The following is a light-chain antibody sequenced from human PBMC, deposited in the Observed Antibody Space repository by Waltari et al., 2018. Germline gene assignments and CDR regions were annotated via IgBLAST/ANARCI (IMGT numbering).Light chain of an antibody. CDR2: DIN. CDR3: CSYVGPNTFWV. CDR1: SSDVGGYNY. V-gene: IGLV2-11*01. J-gene: IGLJ3*02. Sequence: QSALTQPRSVSGSPGQSVTISCTGTSSDVGGYNYVSWYQQDPGQAPKLMIYDINKRPSGVPVRFSGSKSGNTASLTISGVQAEDEADYYCCSYVGPNTFWVFGGGTKLTVL.